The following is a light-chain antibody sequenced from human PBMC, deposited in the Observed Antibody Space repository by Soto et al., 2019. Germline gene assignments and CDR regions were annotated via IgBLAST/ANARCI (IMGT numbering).Light chain of an antibody. CDR1: QGIPNY. J-gene: IGKJ1*01. Sequence: DIQMTQSPSSLSASVGDTVTITCRASQGIPNYFNWYQQKPGRAPKLLIYAASSLQSGVPSRFSGSGSGTDLTLTISSLQPEDFATYYCQQTYTTPATFGQGTRVE. V-gene: IGKV1-39*01. CDR3: QQTYTTPAT. CDR2: AAS.